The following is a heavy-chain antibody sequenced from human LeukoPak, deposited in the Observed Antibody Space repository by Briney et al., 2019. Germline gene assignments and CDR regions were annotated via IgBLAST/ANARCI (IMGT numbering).Heavy chain of an antibody. CDR2: IASDGSST. J-gene: IGHJ4*02. V-gene: IGHV3-74*01. D-gene: IGHD4-23*01. CDR3: ARGWPHGNDY. CDR1: GFTFSSYW. Sequence: GVLRLSCAASGFTFSSYWMNWVRQAPGKGLVWVSRIASDGSSTTYADSVKGRFSISRDNAKNTLYLQMNSLRVEDTAVYYCARGWPHGNDYWGQGTLVTVSS.